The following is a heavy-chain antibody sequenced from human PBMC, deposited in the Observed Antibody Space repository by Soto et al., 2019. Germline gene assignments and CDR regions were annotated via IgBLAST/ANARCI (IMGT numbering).Heavy chain of an antibody. J-gene: IGHJ4*02. Sequence: QVQLVESGGGLVKPGGSLRLSCAASGFTFTDYYMSWIRQAPGKGLEWVSYISSSSGTYTNYAESVKGRFTISRDNAKNSVYLQMNSLRAEDTAVYYCVRDRGYSGYFFWGQGALVTVSS. CDR2: ISSSSGTYT. D-gene: IGHD5-12*01. CDR1: GFTFTDYY. V-gene: IGHV3-11*06. CDR3: VRDRGYSGYFF.